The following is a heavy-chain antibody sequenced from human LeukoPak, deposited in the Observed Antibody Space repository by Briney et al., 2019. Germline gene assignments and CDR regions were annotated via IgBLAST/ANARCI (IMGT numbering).Heavy chain of an antibody. Sequence: SETLSPTCTVSGGSISSSSYYWGWIRQPPGKGLEWIGSIYYSGSTYYNPSLKSRVTISVDTSKNQFSLKLSSVTAADTAVYYCARSGVQIVGATFDYWGQGTLVTVSS. CDR1: GGSISSSSYY. CDR3: ARSGVQIVGATFDY. J-gene: IGHJ4*02. D-gene: IGHD1-26*01. CDR2: IYYSGST. V-gene: IGHV4-39*01.